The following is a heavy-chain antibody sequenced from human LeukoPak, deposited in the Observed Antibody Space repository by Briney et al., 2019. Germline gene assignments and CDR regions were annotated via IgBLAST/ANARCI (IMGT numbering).Heavy chain of an antibody. J-gene: IGHJ4*02. CDR3: AKPKEMATF. V-gene: IGHV3-30*04. CDR1: GFTFSSYA. CDR2: ISYDGSNK. Sequence: GGSLRLSCAASGFTFSSYAMHWVRQAPGKGLEWVAVISYDGSNKYYADSVKGRFTISRDNSKNTLYLQMNSLRAEDTAVYYCAKPKEMATFWGQGTLVTVSS. D-gene: IGHD5-24*01.